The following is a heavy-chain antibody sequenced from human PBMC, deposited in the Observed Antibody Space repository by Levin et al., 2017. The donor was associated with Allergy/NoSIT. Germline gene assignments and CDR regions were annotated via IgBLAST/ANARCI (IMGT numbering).Heavy chain of an antibody. V-gene: IGHV2-5*02. CDR1: GFSLSTSAVG. J-gene: IGHJ1*01. D-gene: IGHD1-1*01. Sequence: ESGPTLVKPTQTLTLTCTFSGFSLSTSAVGVGWIRQPPGKALEWLGLIYWDGDERYSPSLRSRLTITKDTSKTQVVLTMTNMDPVDTATYFCAHILRVNHPNNWWERADYFQDWGQGTLVTVSS. CDR2: IYWDGDE. CDR3: AHILRVNHPNNWWERADYFQD.